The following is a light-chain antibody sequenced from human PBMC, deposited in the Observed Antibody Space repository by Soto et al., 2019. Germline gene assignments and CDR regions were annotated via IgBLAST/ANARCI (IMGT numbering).Light chain of an antibody. CDR1: QSVSSN. Sequence: EIVMTQSPATLSVSPGERATLSCRASQSVSSNLAWYQQKPGQAPRLLIYGASTRATGIPARFSGSGSGTEFTLTISSLQSEDFAVYYCQQYDIWPFTFGPGTNVDIK. J-gene: IGKJ3*01. CDR3: QQYDIWPFT. CDR2: GAS. V-gene: IGKV3-15*01.